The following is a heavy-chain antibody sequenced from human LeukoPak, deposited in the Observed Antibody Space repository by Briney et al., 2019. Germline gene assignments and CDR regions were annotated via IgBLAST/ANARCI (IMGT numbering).Heavy chain of an antibody. CDR2: IKEDGSEK. V-gene: IGHV3-7*03. J-gene: IGHJ4*02. Sequence: GGSLRLSCAASGLTFSNYWMTWVRQAPGKGLEWVADIKEDGSEKYYVDSVKGRFTISRDNAKNSLFLQMDSLRSEGTAVYYCVKNSGWYRLDCWGQGTLVTVSS. CDR1: GLTFSNYW. CDR3: VKNSGWYRLDC. D-gene: IGHD6-13*01.